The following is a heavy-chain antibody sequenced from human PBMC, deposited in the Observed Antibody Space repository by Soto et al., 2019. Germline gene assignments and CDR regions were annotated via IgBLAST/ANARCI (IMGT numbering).Heavy chain of an antibody. CDR2: ISGSGDST. CDR1: GFTFSSYA. Sequence: EVQLLESGGGLVQPGGSLRLSCAASGFTFSSYAMNWVRQATGKGLEWVSVISGSGDSTYYADSVKGRFTISRDNSKNTLYLQMNSLRDQDTAVYYCARRNSGWYFDLWGRGTLVTVSS. J-gene: IGHJ2*01. V-gene: IGHV3-23*01. CDR3: ARRNSGWYFDL. D-gene: IGHD4-4*01.